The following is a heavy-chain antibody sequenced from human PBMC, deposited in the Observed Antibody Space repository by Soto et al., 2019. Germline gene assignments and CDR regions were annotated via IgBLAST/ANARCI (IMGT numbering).Heavy chain of an antibody. CDR2: INHSGST. CDR1: GGSFRGYY. CDR3: ARGRVTMVRGVIIKWWREALDV. J-gene: IGHJ6*04. D-gene: IGHD3-10*01. V-gene: IGHV4-34*01. Sequence: SETLSLTCAVYGGSFRGYYWSWIRQPPGKGLEWIGEINHSGSTNYNPSLKSRVTISVDTSKNQFSPKLSSVTAADTAVYYCARGRVTMVRGVIIKWWREALDVWGKGTTVTVSS.